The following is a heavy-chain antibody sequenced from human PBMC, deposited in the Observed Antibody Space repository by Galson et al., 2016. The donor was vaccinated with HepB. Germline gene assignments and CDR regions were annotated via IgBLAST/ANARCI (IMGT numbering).Heavy chain of an antibody. J-gene: IGHJ4*02. CDR3: ARDGSGWYGTRYYFDY. Sequence: SLRLSCAASGFTFSNYAMHWVRQAPGKGLEWVAIISYDGSIKYYADSVKGRFTISRDNSENTLCLQMNSLRPEDTAVYYCARDGSGWYGTRYYFDYWGQGTLVTVSS. CDR2: ISYDGSIK. V-gene: IGHV3-30-3*01. CDR1: GFTFSNYA. D-gene: IGHD6-19*01.